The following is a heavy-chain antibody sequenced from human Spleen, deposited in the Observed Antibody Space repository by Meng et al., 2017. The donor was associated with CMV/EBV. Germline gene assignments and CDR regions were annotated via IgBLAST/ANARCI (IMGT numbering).Heavy chain of an antibody. J-gene: IGHJ5*02. V-gene: IGHV4-61*08. CDR2: VYFNGDT. CDR1: SRGAYY. Sequence: SRGAYYGSWIRQPPGKGLEWSGYVYFNGDTNYNPSLKSRLTISVDTSKNQFSLRLRSVIAADTAVYYCAICSATAGWYSGSSWFDPWGQGTLVTVSS. D-gene: IGHD6-19*01. CDR3: AICSATAGWYSGSSWFDP.